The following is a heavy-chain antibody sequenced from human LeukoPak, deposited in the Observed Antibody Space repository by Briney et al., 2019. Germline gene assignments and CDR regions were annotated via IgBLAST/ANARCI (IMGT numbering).Heavy chain of an antibody. CDR1: GGSISSSSYY. CDR3: ARSPDWYCGGDCYFDY. Sequence: SETLSLTCTVSGGSISSSSYYWGWIRQPPGKGLEWIGSIYYSGSTYYNPSLKSRVTISVDTSKNQFSLKLSSVTAADTAVYYCARSPDWYCGGDCYFDYWGQGTLVTVSS. V-gene: IGHV4-39*07. CDR2: IYYSGST. J-gene: IGHJ4*02. D-gene: IGHD2-21*02.